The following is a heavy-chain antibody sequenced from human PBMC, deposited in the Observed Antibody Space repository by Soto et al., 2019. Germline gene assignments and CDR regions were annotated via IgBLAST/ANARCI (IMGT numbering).Heavy chain of an antibody. D-gene: IGHD3-3*01. V-gene: IGHV4-39*01. J-gene: IGHJ6*03. CDR3: ARTYYDFWSGPYYYYYYMDV. Sequence: SETLSLTCTVSGGSISSSSYYWGWIRQPPGKGLEWIGSIYYSGSTYYNPSLKSRVTISVDTSKNQFSLKLSSVTAADTAVYYCARTYYDFWSGPYYYYYYMDVWGKGTTVTVSS. CDR1: GGSISSSSYY. CDR2: IYYSGST.